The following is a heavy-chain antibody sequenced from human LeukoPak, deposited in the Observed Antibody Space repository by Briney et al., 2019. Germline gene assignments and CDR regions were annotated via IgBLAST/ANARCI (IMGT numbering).Heavy chain of an antibody. V-gene: IGHV1-18*01. CDR1: GYTFTSYG. J-gene: IGHJ4*02. CDR2: ISGYNANT. Sequence: ASVKVSCKTSGYTFTSYGISWVRQAPGQGLEWMGWISGYNANTNYGQKFQGRVTMTIDTSTSTVYMELRSLRSDDTAVYYCARPRVAGSFDYWGQGTLVTVSX. D-gene: IGHD6-19*01. CDR3: ARPRVAGSFDY.